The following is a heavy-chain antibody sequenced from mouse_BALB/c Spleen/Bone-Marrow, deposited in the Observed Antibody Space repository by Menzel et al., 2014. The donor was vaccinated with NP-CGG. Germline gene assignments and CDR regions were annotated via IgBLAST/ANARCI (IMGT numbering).Heavy chain of an antibody. J-gene: IGHJ3*01. Sequence: VQLQQSGPGLVQPSQSLSIPCPVSGFSLTSYGVHWVRQSPGQGLEWLGVIWSGGNTDYNAAFISRLSISKDNSKSQVFFKMNSLQANDTAIYYCARNLGDGYSVAYWGQGTLVTVSA. CDR2: IWSGGNT. V-gene: IGHV2-2*02. CDR3: ARNLGDGYSVAY. D-gene: IGHD2-3*01. CDR1: GFSLTSYG.